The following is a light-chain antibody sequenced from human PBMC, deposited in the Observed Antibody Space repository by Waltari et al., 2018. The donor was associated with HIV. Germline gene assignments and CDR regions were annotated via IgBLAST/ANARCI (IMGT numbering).Light chain of an antibody. J-gene: IGLJ2*01. V-gene: IGLV3-21*04. CDR1: NIGTKS. CDR3: RVWDLNTDHQV. Sequence: SYVLTQPPSVSVAPGKTATITCGADNIGTKSVHWYQQKPGQAPMVVIHYDSNRPPGITGRFAGSTSGKTAALTSGSVVVGDEADYYCRVWDLNTDHQVFGGGTRLAVL. CDR2: YDS.